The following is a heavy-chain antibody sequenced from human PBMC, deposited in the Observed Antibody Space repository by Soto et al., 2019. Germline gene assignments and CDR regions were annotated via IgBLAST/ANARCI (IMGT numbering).Heavy chain of an antibody. D-gene: IGHD3-10*01. Sequence: QVQLVQSGAEVKKPGSSVKVSCKASGGTFSSYAISWVRQAPGQGLEWMGGIIPIFGTANYAQKFQGRVTITAXXXTXXAYMELRSLRSEDTAVYYCAREGGSGSYRYYGMDVWGQGTTVTVSS. CDR3: AREGGSGSYRYYGMDV. CDR2: IIPIFGTA. CDR1: GGTFSSYA. J-gene: IGHJ6*02. V-gene: IGHV1-69*12.